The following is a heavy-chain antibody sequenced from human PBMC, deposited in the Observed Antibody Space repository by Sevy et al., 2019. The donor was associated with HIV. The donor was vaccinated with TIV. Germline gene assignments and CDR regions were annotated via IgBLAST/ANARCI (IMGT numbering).Heavy chain of an antibody. CDR1: GFTFSSYG. CDR2: ISYDGSNK. D-gene: IGHD6-19*01. Sequence: GGSLRLSCAASGFTFSSYGMHWVRQAPGKGLEWVAVISYDGSNKYYADSVKGRFTISRDNSKNTLYLQMNSLRAEDTAVYDCANGWGGSGWYSGGYYFDYWGQGTLVTVSS. CDR3: ANGWGGSGWYSGGYYFDY. J-gene: IGHJ4*02. V-gene: IGHV3-30*18.